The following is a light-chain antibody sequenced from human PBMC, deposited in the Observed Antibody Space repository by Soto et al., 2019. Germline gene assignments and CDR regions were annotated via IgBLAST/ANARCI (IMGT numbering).Light chain of an antibody. J-gene: IGLJ2*01. Sequence: QSVLTQPPSASGSPGQSVTISCIGTSSDVGGYNYVSWYQQHPGKAPKLMIYEVSKRPSGVPDRFSGSKSANTASLTVSGLKAEDEADYYCSSYAASNNLGVFGGGTKVTVL. V-gene: IGLV2-8*01. CDR3: SSYAASNNLGV. CDR2: EVS. CDR1: SSDVGGYNY.